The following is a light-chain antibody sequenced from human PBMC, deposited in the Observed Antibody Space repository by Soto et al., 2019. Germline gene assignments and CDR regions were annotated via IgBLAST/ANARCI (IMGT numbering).Light chain of an antibody. Sequence: QSVLTQSASVSGSPGQSITISCTGTSSDVGAYNFVSWYQHHPGRAPKLIIYEVTIRPSGVSNRFSGSKSGNTASLTISGLQAEDEADYYCNSYTTTSTYVFGTGTKVTVL. CDR1: SSDVGAYNF. CDR3: NSYTTTSTYV. V-gene: IGLV2-14*01. CDR2: EVT. J-gene: IGLJ1*01.